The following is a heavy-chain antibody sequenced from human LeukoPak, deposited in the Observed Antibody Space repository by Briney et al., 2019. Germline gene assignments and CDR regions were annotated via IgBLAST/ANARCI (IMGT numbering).Heavy chain of an antibody. D-gene: IGHD3-22*01. Sequence: PSETLSLTCTVSGGSISSYYWSWIRQPAGKGLEWIGRIYTSGSTNYNPSLKSRVTMSVDTSKNQFSLKLSSVTAADTAVYYCARDMDNYYDSSGFFDYWGQGTLVTVSS. CDR2: IYTSGST. CDR3: ARDMDNYYDSSGFFDY. CDR1: GGSISSYY. J-gene: IGHJ4*02. V-gene: IGHV4-4*07.